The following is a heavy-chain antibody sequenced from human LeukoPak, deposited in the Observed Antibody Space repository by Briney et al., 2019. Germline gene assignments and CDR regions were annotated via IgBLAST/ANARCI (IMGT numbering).Heavy chain of an antibody. Sequence: SQTLSLTCAVYAGSFRGYYWSWIRQPPGKGLEWIGEINHSGSTTYNPSLKSRVTISVDTSKNQFSLKLSSVTAADTAVYYCARGKEEMATWSYYFDYWGQGTLVTVSS. D-gene: IGHD5-24*01. J-gene: IGHJ4*02. CDR1: AGSFRGYY. V-gene: IGHV4-34*01. CDR2: INHSGST. CDR3: ARGKEEMATWSYYFDY.